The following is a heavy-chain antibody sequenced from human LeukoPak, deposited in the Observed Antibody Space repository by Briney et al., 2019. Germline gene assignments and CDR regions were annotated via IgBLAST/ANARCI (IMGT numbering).Heavy chain of an antibody. CDR3: ARLTGTYYYYYMDV. D-gene: IGHD1-7*01. CDR1: GVSISSICCA. J-gene: IGHJ6*03. Sequence: PSETLSLTCTVSGVSISSICCAWGWIRQPPGKGLEWIGSAHYSGSTYYNPSLKSRVTISVDTSKNQFSLKLSSVTAADTAVYYCARLTGTYYYYYMDVWGKGTTVTVSS. V-gene: IGHV4-39*07. CDR2: AHYSGST.